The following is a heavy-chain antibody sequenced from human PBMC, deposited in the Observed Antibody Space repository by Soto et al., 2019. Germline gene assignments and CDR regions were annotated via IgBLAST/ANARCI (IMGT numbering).Heavy chain of an antibody. CDR2: ISYDGSNK. J-gene: IGHJ4*02. CDR1: GFTFSSYG. Sequence: GGSLRLSCAASGFTFSSYGMHWVRQAPGKGLEWVAVISYDGSNKYYADSVKGRFTISRDNSKNTLYLQMNSLRAEDTAVYYCAKVWIQLWNEGPSDYWGQGTLVTVSS. CDR3: AKVWIQLWNEGPSDY. V-gene: IGHV3-30*18. D-gene: IGHD5-18*01.